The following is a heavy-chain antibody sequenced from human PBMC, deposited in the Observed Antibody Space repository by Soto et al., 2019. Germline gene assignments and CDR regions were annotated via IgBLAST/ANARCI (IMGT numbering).Heavy chain of an antibody. V-gene: IGHV4-34*01. CDR1: GGSFSGYY. J-gene: IGHJ6*03. CDR3: ARGLGAAGTGVFYYYYYYMDV. Sequence: QVQLQQWGAGLLKPSETLSLTCAVYGGSFSGYYWSWIRQPPGKGLEWIGEINHSGSTNYNPSLKSRGTISVDTSKNQFSLKLSSVTAADTAVYYCARGLGAAGTGVFYYYYYYMDVWGKGTTVTVSS. D-gene: IGHD6-13*01. CDR2: INHSGST.